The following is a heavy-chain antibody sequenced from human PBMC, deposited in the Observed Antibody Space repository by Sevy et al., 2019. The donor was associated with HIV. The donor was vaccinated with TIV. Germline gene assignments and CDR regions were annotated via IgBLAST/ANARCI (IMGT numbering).Heavy chain of an antibody. CDR1: GFTFSSYA. V-gene: IGHV3-23*01. Sequence: GGSLRLSCAASGFTFSSYAMSWVRQAPGKGLEWVSAISGSGYLTYYTDSVKGRFTISRDNSKNTLYLQMNSLRAEDTAVYYCAKEGGGYYYDSSGLFDYWGQGTLVTASS. CDR3: AKEGGGYYYDSSGLFDY. J-gene: IGHJ4*02. CDR2: ISGSGYLT. D-gene: IGHD3-22*01.